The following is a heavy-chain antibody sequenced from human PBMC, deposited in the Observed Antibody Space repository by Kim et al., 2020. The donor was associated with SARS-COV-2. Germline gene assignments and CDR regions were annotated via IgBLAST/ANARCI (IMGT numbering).Heavy chain of an antibody. V-gene: IGHV3-23*01. D-gene: IGHD6-19*01. J-gene: IGHJ4*02. Sequence: AVKGRCTTSRAHTKNTLYLQMNSLRAEDTAVYYCTKGRSSAWYSFDYWGQGTLVTVSS. CDR3: TKGRSSAWYSFDY.